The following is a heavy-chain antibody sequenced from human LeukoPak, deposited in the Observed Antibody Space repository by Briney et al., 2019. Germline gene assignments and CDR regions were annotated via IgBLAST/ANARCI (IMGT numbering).Heavy chain of an antibody. Sequence: ASVKLSCKASGYIFTDYYMNWVRQAPGQGLEWMGRSNPTGGSATYAQKFQGRFTMTRDTSTSTLHMELSSLRSEDTAVYYCARDGDSSGWGFDYWGQGTLVTVSS. J-gene: IGHJ4*02. V-gene: IGHV1-46*01. CDR2: SNPTGGSA. CDR1: GYIFTDYY. CDR3: ARDGDSSGWGFDY. D-gene: IGHD6-19*01.